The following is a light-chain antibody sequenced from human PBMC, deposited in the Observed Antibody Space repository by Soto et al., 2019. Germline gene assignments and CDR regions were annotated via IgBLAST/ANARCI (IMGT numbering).Light chain of an antibody. V-gene: IGKV3-20*01. CDR3: QQFGGSRI. CDR1: QSISRDQ. J-gene: IGKJ4*01. CDR2: GAS. Sequence: EIVLTQTPVTLSLSPGEGATLSCRASQSISRDQLVWYQQKPGQAPRLLIYGASSRATGTSDRFSGSGSGTEFTVTISRLEPEDVAVYYCQQFGGSRIFGGGTK.